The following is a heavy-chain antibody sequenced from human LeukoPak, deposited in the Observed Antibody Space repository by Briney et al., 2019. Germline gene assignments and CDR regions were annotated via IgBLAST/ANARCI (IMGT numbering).Heavy chain of an antibody. V-gene: IGHV4-39*07. J-gene: IGHJ5*02. Sequence: PSETLSLTCTVSGGPISGSVTWGWVRQPPGKGLEWIGNVHYDGRTAPNPSLKSRVTMSLDTSPNQFSLKLNSVTATDTALYHCARVVTAAGLDLWGRGILVTISS. D-gene: IGHD6-19*01. CDR3: ARVVTAAGLDL. CDR2: VHYDGRT. CDR1: GGPISGSVT.